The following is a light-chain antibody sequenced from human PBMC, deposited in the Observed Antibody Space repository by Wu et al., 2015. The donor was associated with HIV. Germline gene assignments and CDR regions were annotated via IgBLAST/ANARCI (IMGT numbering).Light chain of an antibody. Sequence: EIVMTQSPATLSVSPGERATLSCRASQSISSNLAWYQQKPGQAPRLLIYGASTRATGISVRFSGSGSGTEFTLTISSMQSEDFAVYYCQQYNNWPETFGEGPRWKS. CDR1: QSISSN. CDR3: QQYNNWPET. J-gene: IGKJ1*01. CDR2: GAS. V-gene: IGKV3-15*01.